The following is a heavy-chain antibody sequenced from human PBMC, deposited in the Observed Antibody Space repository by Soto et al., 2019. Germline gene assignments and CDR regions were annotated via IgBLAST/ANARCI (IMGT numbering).Heavy chain of an antibody. V-gene: IGHV4-4*02. Sequence: PSYTLSITCSVSVDSISSSFWWSSVRQPPGKGLEWIGETYHTESTVYNPSLKSRVTISVDKSKNQFSLNLDSVTAADTAVYYCARYDFGTFDYWGRGILVTVSS. D-gene: IGHD4-17*01. J-gene: IGHJ4*02. CDR3: ARYDFGTFDY. CDR2: TYHTEST. CDR1: VDSISSSFW.